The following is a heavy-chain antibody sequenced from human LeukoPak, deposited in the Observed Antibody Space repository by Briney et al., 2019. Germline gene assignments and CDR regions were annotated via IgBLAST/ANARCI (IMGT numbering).Heavy chain of an antibody. J-gene: IGHJ4*02. CDR2: INPNSGGT. CDR1: GYTFTGYY. CDR3: ARLMGRQLEPYFDY. Sequence: ASVKVSCKASGYTFTGYYMHWVRQAPGQGLEWMGWINPNSGGTNYAQKFQGRVTMTRDTSISTAYMELSRLRSDDTAVYYCARLMGRQLEPYFDYWGQGTLVTISS. V-gene: IGHV1-2*02. D-gene: IGHD6-6*01.